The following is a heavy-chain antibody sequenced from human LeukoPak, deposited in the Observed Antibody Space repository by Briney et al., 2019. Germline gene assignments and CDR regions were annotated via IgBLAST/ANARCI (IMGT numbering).Heavy chain of an antibody. CDR1: GGSFSGYY. Sequence: PSETLSLTCAVYGGSFSGYYWSWIHQPPGKGLEWIGEINHSGSTNYNPSLKSRVTISVDTSKNQFSLKLSSVTAADTAVYYCARVELRGVVPAAILFDYWGQGTLVTVSS. CDR2: INHSGST. CDR3: ARVELRGVVPAAILFDY. D-gene: IGHD2-2*02. J-gene: IGHJ4*02. V-gene: IGHV4-34*01.